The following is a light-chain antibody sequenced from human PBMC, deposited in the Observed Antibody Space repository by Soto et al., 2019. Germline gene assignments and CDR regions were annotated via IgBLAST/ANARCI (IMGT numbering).Light chain of an antibody. CDR2: AAS. CDR3: QQCYSSPRT. Sequence: DIQMTQSPSTLSASVGDRVTITCRASQSISTYLNWYQQKLGRAPTLLIYAASSLQSGVPSRFSGGGSGTYFTLTISSLQPEDFAMYFCQQCYSSPRTFGQGTKVQIK. CDR1: QSISTY. V-gene: IGKV1-39*01. J-gene: IGKJ1*01.